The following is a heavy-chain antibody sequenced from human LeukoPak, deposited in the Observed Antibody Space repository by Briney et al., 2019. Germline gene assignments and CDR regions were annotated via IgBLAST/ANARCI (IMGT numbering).Heavy chain of an antibody. Sequence: GGSQTLSCAASGLTVSSNYMSWVRQAPGKGLEWVANIKQDGCEKYYVDSVKGRFTISRDNAKNSLYLQMNSLRAEDTAVYYCARGGLRYFACFDYWGQATMVT. CDR2: IKQDGCEK. V-gene: IGHV3-7*04. CDR3: ARGGLRYFACFDY. J-gene: IGHJ4*02. D-gene: IGHD3-9*01. CDR1: GLTVSSNY.